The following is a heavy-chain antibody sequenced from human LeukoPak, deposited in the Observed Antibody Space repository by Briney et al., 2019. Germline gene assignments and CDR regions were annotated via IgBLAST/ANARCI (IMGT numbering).Heavy chain of an antibody. CDR3: ARHGGYGSSAAY. CDR1: GGSISSYY. V-gene: IGHV4-4*09. D-gene: IGHD6-6*01. J-gene: IGHJ4*02. CDR2: IYTTGTI. Sequence: KPSETLSLTCTVSGGSISSYYWSWIRQPPGKGLEWIGYIYTTGTINYNPSLKSRVTISVDTSQNQFSLKLTSVTAADTAVYYCARHGGYGSSAAYWGQGTLVTVSS.